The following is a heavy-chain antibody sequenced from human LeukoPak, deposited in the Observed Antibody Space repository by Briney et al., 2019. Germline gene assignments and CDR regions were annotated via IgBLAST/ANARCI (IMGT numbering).Heavy chain of an antibody. Sequence: SQTLPLTCAISGDSVSSNKAAWYWIRHSPSRGLEWLGRTYYRSKWYNEYGVSVQSRITINPDTSKNQFSLQLNSVTPEDTAVYYCARGAPASAGRWFDPWGHGTLVTVSS. CDR1: GDSVSSNKAA. V-gene: IGHV6-1*01. CDR2: TYYRSKWYN. CDR3: ARGAPASAGRWFDP. D-gene: IGHD6-13*01. J-gene: IGHJ5*02.